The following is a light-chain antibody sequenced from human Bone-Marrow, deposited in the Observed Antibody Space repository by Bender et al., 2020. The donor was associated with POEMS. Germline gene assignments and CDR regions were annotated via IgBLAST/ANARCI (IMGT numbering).Light chain of an antibody. Sequence: SSELTQDPAVSVALGQTVRITCQGDSLRTYYVSWYQQKPGPSPMLVIYRDDTRPSGIPERFYAFKSGTSASLAISGLQSEDEADYYCAAWDAGLSGGVFGGGTKLTVL. CDR1: SLRTYY. J-gene: IGLJ3*02. V-gene: IGLV3-19*01. CDR3: AAWDAGLSGGV. CDR2: RDD.